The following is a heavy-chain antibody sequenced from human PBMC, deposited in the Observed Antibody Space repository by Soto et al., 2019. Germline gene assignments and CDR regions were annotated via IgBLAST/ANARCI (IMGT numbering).Heavy chain of an antibody. D-gene: IGHD6-19*01. Sequence: QVPLVQSGAEVKKPGASVKASCKASGYPFTSSDINWVRQATGQGRDWMGGMNPNSGNTGYAQKFQGRVTMTRNTSINTAYMELSSLRSEDTAVYYCARFLLGGWYMVYWGQGTLVTVSS. CDR1: GYPFTSSD. CDR2: MNPNSGNT. V-gene: IGHV1-8*01. J-gene: IGHJ4*02. CDR3: ARFLLGGWYMVY.